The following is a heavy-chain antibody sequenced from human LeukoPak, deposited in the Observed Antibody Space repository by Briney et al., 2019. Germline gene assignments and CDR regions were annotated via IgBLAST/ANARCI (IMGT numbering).Heavy chain of an antibody. Sequence: SETLSLTCTVSGGSISSYYWSWIRQPAGKGLEWIGRIYTSGSTNYNPSLKSRVTMSVDTSKNQFSLKLSSVTAADTAVYYCARDSLGYCSSTSCPYYYYGMDVWGQGTTVTVS. V-gene: IGHV4-4*07. CDR1: GGSISSYY. CDR2: IYTSGST. D-gene: IGHD2-2*01. CDR3: ARDSLGYCSSTSCPYYYYGMDV. J-gene: IGHJ6*02.